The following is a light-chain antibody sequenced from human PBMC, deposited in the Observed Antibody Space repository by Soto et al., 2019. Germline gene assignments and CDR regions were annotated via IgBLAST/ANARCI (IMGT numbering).Light chain of an antibody. CDR2: EVS. CDR3: SSYAGSSNV. J-gene: IGLJ1*01. V-gene: IGLV2-8*01. CDR1: SSDVGGYNY. Sequence: QSVLTQPASVSGSPGQSITISCTGDSSDVGGYNYVSWYQQYPGKAPKLMIYEVSNRPSGVPDRFSGSKSGNTASLTVSGLQAEDEADYYCSSYAGSSNVFGTGTKLTVL.